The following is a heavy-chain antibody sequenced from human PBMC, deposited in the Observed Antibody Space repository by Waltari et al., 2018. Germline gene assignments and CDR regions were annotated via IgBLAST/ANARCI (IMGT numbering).Heavy chain of an antibody. CDR3: TTDYPPYDRRGY. CDR2: IKSKADGGPT. Sequence: EVHLVESGGGLVEPGGSLRLSCAASGFTFTDAWMRWVRQAPGKGLWVVGRIKSKADGGPTDYVAPVKGRFSISRDDSENTLYWQMNSLKTEDTAVYYCTTDYPPYDRRGYWGQGTLVTVSS. V-gene: IGHV3-15*01. CDR1: GFTFTDAW. D-gene: IGHD3-22*01. J-gene: IGHJ4*02.